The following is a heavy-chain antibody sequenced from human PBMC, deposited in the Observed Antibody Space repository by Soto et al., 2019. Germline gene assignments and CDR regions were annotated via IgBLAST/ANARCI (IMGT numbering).Heavy chain of an antibody. CDR3: ARILGPDGYNPGLFDY. J-gene: IGHJ4*02. V-gene: IGHV2-26*01. CDR2: IFSNDEK. Sequence: SGLTLVHPTETLRLTCTVSGLSLSNARMGVSWIRQPPGKALEWLAHIFSNDEKSYSTSLKSRLTISKDTSKSQVVLTMTNMDPVDTATYYCARILGPDGYNPGLFDYWGQGTLVTVFS. D-gene: IGHD5-12*01. CDR1: GLSLSNARMG.